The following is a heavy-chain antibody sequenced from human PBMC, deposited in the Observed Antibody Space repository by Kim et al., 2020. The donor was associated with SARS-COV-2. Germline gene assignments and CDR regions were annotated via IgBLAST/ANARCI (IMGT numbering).Heavy chain of an antibody. Sequence: GGSLRLSCAASGFTFSSYGMHWVRQAPGKGLEWVAVIWYDGSNKYYADSVKGRFTISRDNSKNTLYLQMNSLRAEDTAVYYCARDLNVYDYVWGSYRDYYYGMDVWGKRTTVTVSS. J-gene: IGHJ6*04. CDR2: IWYDGSNK. V-gene: IGHV3-33*01. D-gene: IGHD3-16*01. CDR3: ARDLNVYDYVWGSYRDYYYGMDV. CDR1: GFTFSSYG.